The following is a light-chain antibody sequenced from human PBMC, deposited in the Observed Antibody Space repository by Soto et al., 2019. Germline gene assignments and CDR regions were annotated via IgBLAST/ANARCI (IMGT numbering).Light chain of an antibody. CDR3: QQYLSLPPLT. Sequence: IQMTHSHSSRPEPKEEKATIFGKPSGDISTYINWYHQKPGRAPKLLIYDVSNLETGVPSRFSGSGSGTDFTFTISSLQPEDIATYYCQQYLSLPPLTFGGGTRVEIK. J-gene: IGKJ4*01. CDR1: GDISTY. V-gene: IGKV1-33*01. CDR2: DVS.